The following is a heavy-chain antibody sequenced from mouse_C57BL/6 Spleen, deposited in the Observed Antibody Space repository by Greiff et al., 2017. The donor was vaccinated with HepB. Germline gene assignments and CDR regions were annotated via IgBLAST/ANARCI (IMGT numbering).Heavy chain of an antibody. CDR3: ARDRVDYYGSSSSYWYFDV. J-gene: IGHJ1*03. D-gene: IGHD1-1*01. CDR1: GFTFSDYY. Sequence: DVKLVESEGGLVQPGSSMKLSCTASGFTFSDYYMAWVRQVPEKGLEWVANINYDGSSTYYLDSLKSRFIISRDNAKNILYLQMSSLKSEDTATYYCARDRVDYYGSSSSYWYFDVWGTGTTVTVSS. V-gene: IGHV5-16*01. CDR2: INYDGSST.